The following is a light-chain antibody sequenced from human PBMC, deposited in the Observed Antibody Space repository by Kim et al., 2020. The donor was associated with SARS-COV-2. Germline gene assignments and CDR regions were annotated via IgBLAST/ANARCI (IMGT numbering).Light chain of an antibody. CDR3: QQYNNWPYT. CDR2: GAS. J-gene: IGKJ2*01. V-gene: IGKV3-15*01. CDR1: QSVNSN. Sequence: EIVMTQSPATLSVSPGERATLSCRASQSVNSNLAWYQQKPGQAPRLLIYGASTRATGIPARFSCSGSGTEFTLTISSLQSEDFAVYYCQQYNNWPYTFGQGTKLEI.